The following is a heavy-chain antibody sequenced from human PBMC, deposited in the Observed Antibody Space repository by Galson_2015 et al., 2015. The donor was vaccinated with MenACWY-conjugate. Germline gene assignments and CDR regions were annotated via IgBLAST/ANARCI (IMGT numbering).Heavy chain of an antibody. CDR3: ARDNNWSFDS. V-gene: IGHV3-74*01. J-gene: IGHJ4*02. D-gene: IGHD1-1*01. Sequence: GKGLEWISYIKADGSFSNYADSVKGRFTISTDNAKNMVYLQMDGLGDEDTAVYFCARDNNWSFDSWGQGTLVTVSS. CDR2: IKADGSFS.